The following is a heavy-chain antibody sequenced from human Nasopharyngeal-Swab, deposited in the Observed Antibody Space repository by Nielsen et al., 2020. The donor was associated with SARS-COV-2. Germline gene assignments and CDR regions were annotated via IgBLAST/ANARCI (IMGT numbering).Heavy chain of an antibody. D-gene: IGHD6-13*01. J-gene: IGHJ5*02. CDR3: ARGQYRYSSSWYGGNWFDP. V-gene: IGHV1-8*01. CDR1: GHTFTSYD. Sequence: ASVKVSCKASGHTFTSYDINWVRQATGQGLEWMGWMNPNSGNTGYAQKFQGRVTMTRNTSISTAYMELSSLRSEDTAVYYCARGQYRYSSSWYGGNWFDPWGQGTLVTVSS. CDR2: MNPNSGNT.